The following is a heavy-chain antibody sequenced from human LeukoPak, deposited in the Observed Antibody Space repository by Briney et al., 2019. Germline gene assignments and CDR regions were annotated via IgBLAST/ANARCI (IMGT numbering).Heavy chain of an antibody. V-gene: IGHV3-23*01. J-gene: IGHJ4*02. D-gene: IGHD6-13*01. Sequence: PGGSLRLSCAASGFTFSDYAMSWVRQAPGKGLEWVSTISASGISTYYADSVKGRFTISRDNSKNTLYLQMNRLRAEDTAIYYCARGSYSSSWYYFDYWGQGTLVTVSS. CDR2: ISASGIST. CDR1: GFTFSDYA. CDR3: ARGSYSSSWYYFDY.